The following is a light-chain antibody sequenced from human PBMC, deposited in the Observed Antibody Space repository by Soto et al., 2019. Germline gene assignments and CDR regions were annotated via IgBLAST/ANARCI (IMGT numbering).Light chain of an antibody. CDR2: YDE. V-gene: IGLV1-36*01. CDR3: ATWDDSLNGRV. J-gene: IGLJ3*02. Sequence: QSALTQPPSVSGAPRQRVTISCSGSNSNIGNNAVNWYQQFPGKAPKLLIYYDELLPSGVSDRFSGSKSGTSASLAISGLQSDDEADYYCATWDDSLNGRVFGGGTKLTVL. CDR1: NSNIGNNA.